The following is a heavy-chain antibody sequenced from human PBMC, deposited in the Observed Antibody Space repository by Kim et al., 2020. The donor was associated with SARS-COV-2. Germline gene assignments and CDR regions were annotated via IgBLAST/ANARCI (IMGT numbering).Heavy chain of an antibody. D-gene: IGHD3-10*01. V-gene: IGHV1-69*04. Sequence: SVKVSCKASGGSFSTYEVNWVRQAPGQGLEWMGKIIPMRGLANYAQKFRGRVTITADEFTNTAYMELSSLTFEDTGVHYCARTTSGSMGHYYFGMDVWGQGTTVTVSS. CDR3: ARTTSGSMGHYYFGMDV. J-gene: IGHJ6*02. CDR1: GGSFSTYE. CDR2: IIPMRGLA.